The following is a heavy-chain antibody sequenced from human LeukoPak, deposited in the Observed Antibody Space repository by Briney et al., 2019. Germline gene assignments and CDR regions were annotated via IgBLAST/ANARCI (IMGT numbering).Heavy chain of an antibody. Sequence: SETLSLTCAVYGGSFSGYYWSWIRQPPGKGLEWIGEINHSGSTNYNPSLKSRVTISVDTSKNQFSLKLSSVTAADTAVYYCASAYDFWSGYYPTDYWGQGTLVTVSS. V-gene: IGHV4-34*01. CDR3: ASAYDFWSGYYPTDY. CDR1: GGSFSGYY. D-gene: IGHD3-3*01. J-gene: IGHJ4*02. CDR2: INHSGST.